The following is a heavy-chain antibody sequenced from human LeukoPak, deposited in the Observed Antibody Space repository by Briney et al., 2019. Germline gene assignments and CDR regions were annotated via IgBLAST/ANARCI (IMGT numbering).Heavy chain of an antibody. CDR3: ARGSVTHVAFDI. V-gene: IGHV4-30-4*08. CDR2: IYYSGST. Sequence: SQTLSLTCTVSGGSISSGDYYWSWIRQPPGKGLEWIGYIYYSGSTYYNPSLKSRVTISVDTSKNQFSLKLSSVTAADTAVYYCARGSVTHVAFDIWGQGTMVTVSS. D-gene: IGHD4-17*01. CDR1: GGSISSGDYY. J-gene: IGHJ3*02.